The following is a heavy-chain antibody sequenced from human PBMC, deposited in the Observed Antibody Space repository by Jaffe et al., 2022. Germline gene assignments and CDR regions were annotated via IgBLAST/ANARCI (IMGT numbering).Heavy chain of an antibody. Sequence: EVQLLESGGGLVQPGGSLRLSCAASGFTFSSYAMSWVRQAPGKGLEWVSAISGSGGSTYYADSVKGRFTISRDNSKNTLYLQMNSLRAEDTAVYYCAKHNYDFWSGYGTDDDAFDIWGQGTMVTVSS. CDR2: ISGSGGST. CDR1: GFTFSSYA. J-gene: IGHJ3*02. D-gene: IGHD3-3*01. CDR3: AKHNYDFWSGYGTDDDAFDI. V-gene: IGHV3-23*01.